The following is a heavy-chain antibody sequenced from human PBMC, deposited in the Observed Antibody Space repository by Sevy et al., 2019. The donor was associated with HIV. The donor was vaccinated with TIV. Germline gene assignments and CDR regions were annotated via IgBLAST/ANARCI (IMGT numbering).Heavy chain of an antibody. J-gene: IGHJ6*02. CDR1: GFTFSTYT. CDR3: ARDYSNSWYGMDV. Sequence: GGSLRLSCAASGFTFSTYTMNWVRQAPGKGLEWVSSISSLSNYIYYADSVRGRFTISRDNAKNSVYLQMNSLRAEDTAVYYCARDYSNSWYGMDVWGLGTTVTVSS. D-gene: IGHD4-4*01. V-gene: IGHV3-21*01. CDR2: ISSLSNYI.